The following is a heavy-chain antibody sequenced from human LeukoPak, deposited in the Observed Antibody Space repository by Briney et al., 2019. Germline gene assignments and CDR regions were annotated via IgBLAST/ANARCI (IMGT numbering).Heavy chain of an antibody. CDR1: GFTFSSYG. CDR2: ISYDGSNK. V-gene: IGHV3-30*18. D-gene: IGHD3-16*01. CDR3: AKDHPRGESVDY. Sequence: GGSLRLSCAASGFTFSSYGMHWVRQAPDKGLEWVAVISYDGSNKYYADSVKGRFTISRDNSKNTLYLQMNSLRAEDTAVYYCAKDHPRGESVDYWGQGTLVAVSS. J-gene: IGHJ4*02.